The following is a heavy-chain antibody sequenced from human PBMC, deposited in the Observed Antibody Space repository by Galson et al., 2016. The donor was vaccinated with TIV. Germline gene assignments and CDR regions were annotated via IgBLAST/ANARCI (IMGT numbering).Heavy chain of an antibody. CDR1: GLLVSDSY. D-gene: IGHD7-27*01. V-gene: IGHV3-53*05. CDR2: IYPSGVS. J-gene: IGHJ4*02. CDR3: ATSTMPNLGDY. Sequence: SLRLSCAASGLLVSDSYMSWVRQPPGEGLEWVSIIYPSGVSYYPESTESVKGRFTISRDNSKNTAFLQINSLRVEDTAVYYCATSTMPNLGDYWGQGTLVTVST.